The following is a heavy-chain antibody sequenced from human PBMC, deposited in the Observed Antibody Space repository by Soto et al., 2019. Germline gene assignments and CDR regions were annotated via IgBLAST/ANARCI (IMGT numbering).Heavy chain of an antibody. CDR2: IIPIFGTA. V-gene: IGHV1-69*13. J-gene: IGHJ4*02. D-gene: IGHD3-10*01. CDR1: GGTFSSYA. CDR3: AMAKEYYYGSGSYYTPPFDY. Sequence: GASVKVSCKASGGTFSSYAISWVRQAPGQGLEWMGGIIPIFGTANYAQKFQGRVTITADESTSTAYMELSSLRSEDTAVYYCAMAKEYYYGSGSYYTPPFDYWGQGTLVTVSS.